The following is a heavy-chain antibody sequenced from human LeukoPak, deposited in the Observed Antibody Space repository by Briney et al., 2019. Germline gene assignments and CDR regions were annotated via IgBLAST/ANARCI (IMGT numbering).Heavy chain of an antibody. V-gene: IGHV3-9*01. J-gene: IGHJ4*02. CDR2: ISWISGSI. D-gene: IGHD1-26*01. CDR1: GFTFDDYA. Sequence: GGSLRLSCAASGFTFDDYAMHWVRQAPGKGLEWVSGISWISGSIGYADSVKGRFTISRDNAKNSLYLQMNSLRVEDTAVYYCARARGSYSFDYWGQGTLVTVSS. CDR3: ARARGSYSFDY.